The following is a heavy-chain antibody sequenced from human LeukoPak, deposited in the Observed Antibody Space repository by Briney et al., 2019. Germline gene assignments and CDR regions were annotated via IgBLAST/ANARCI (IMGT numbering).Heavy chain of an antibody. J-gene: IGHJ4*02. V-gene: IGHV3-53*01. D-gene: IGHD3-22*01. Sequence: GGSLRLSCAASGFTVSSNYMSWVRQAPGKGLEWVSVIYSGGSTYYADSVKGRFTISRDNSKNTLYLQMNSLRAGDTAVYYCARHYYDSSGWAGYIDYWGQGTLVTASS. CDR1: GFTVSSNY. CDR3: ARHYYDSSGWAGYIDY. CDR2: IYSGGST.